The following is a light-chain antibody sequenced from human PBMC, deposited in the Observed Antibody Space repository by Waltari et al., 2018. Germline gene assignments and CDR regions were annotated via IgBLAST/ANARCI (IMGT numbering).Light chain of an antibody. CDR2: GAS. J-gene: IGKJ1*01. Sequence: NCKSSQSLLYNSNDKNYLAWDQQKPGQPPKLLIYGASTRQAGVPDRFSGSGSATDFTLTSSSLQAEDVAVYYCQQYDSRRTFGQGTKVEIK. CDR1: QSLLYNSNDKNY. V-gene: IGKV4-1*01. CDR3: QQYDSRRT.